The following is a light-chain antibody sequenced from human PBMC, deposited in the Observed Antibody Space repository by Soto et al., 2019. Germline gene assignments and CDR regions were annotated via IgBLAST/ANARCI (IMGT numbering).Light chain of an antibody. CDR1: QSVSSSY. V-gene: IGKV3-20*01. J-gene: IGKJ1*01. Sequence: EIVLTQSPGTLSLSPGERATLSCRASQSVSSSYLAWYQKKPGQAPRLLIYGSSSRATGIPDRFSCSGSGTDFTLTISRLEPEDFAVYYCQQYGRTFGQGTKVEIK. CDR3: QQYGRT. CDR2: GSS.